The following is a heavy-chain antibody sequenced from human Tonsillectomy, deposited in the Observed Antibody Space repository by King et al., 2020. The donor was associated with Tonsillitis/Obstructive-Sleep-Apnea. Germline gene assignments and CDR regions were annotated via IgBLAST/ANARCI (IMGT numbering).Heavy chain of an antibody. CDR2: INHSGST. CDR3: ARGRYFMTTVTRVSYGMDV. J-gene: IGHJ6*02. Sequence: VQLQQWGAGLLKPSETLSLTCAVYGGSFSGYYWSWIRQPPGKGLEWIGEINHSGSTNYNPSLKSRVTISVDTSKNQFSLKLSSVTAADTAVYYCARGRYFMTTVTRVSYGMDVWGQGTTVTVSS. D-gene: IGHD4-11*01. V-gene: IGHV4-34*01. CDR1: GGSFSGYY.